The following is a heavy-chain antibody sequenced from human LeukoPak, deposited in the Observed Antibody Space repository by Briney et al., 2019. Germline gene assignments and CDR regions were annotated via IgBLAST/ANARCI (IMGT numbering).Heavy chain of an antibody. CDR2: INADENEK. J-gene: IGHJ5*02. CDR3: ARDSRPGIMLTFGGLRAPQDS. CDR1: GFIFSSYC. D-gene: IGHD3-16*01. V-gene: IGHV3-7*01. Sequence: GGSLRLSCAASGFIFSSYCLMWVRQAPGKGLEWLATINADENEKFYVDSVKGRFTISRDNSKNTLYLQMNSLRVEDTAVYYCARDSRPGIMLTFGGLRAPQDSWGQGTLVTVSS.